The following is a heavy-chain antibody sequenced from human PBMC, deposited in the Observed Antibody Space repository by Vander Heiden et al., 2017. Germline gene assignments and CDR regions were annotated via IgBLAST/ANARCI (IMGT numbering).Heavy chain of an antibody. CDR2: ICYDGSNK. J-gene: IGHJ4*02. CDR3: ARVAFGYSYGRIDY. Sequence: QVQLVESGGGVVQPGRSLRLSCAASGFTFSSYGMHWVRQAPGKGLEWVAVICYDGSNKYYADSVKGRFTISRDNSKNTLYLQMNSLRAEDTAVYYCARVAFGYSYGRIDYWGQGTLVTVSS. D-gene: IGHD5-18*01. V-gene: IGHV3-33*01. CDR1: GFTFSSYG.